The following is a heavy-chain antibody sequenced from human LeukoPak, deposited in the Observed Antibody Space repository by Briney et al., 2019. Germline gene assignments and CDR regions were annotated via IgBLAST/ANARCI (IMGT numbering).Heavy chain of an antibody. Sequence: SETLSLTCTVSGGSISSYYWSWIRQPPGKGLEWIGYIYSSGGTNYSPSLKSRVTISVDTSKNQFSLKLSSVTAADTAVYYCARGERIVVVPAALYYMDVWGKGTTVTVSS. J-gene: IGHJ6*03. CDR3: ARGERIVVVPAALYYMDV. CDR1: GGSISSYY. V-gene: IGHV4-4*08. CDR2: IYSSGGT. D-gene: IGHD2-2*01.